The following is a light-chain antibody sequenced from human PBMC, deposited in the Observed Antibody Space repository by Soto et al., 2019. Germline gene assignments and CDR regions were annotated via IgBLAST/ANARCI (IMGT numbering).Light chain of an antibody. CDR2: GTS. CDR1: QSVSSKY. V-gene: IGKV3-20*01. CDR3: QQYGSSLFT. Sequence: SLSPGERATLSCRASQSVSSKYLAWYQQKPGQAPRVLIYGTSIRASGVPERFSGGGSGTDFTLTITRLEPEDFAVYYCQQYGSSLFTFGPGTKVDIK. J-gene: IGKJ3*01.